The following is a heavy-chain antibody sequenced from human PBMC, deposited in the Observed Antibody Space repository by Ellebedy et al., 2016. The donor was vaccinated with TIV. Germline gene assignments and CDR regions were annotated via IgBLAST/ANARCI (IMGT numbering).Heavy chain of an antibody. CDR1: GFTFSSYA. CDR3: ARGWFGEHPGSNYYFDY. V-gene: IGHV3-30-3*01. CDR2: ISYDGSNK. D-gene: IGHD3-10*01. Sequence: GESLKISCAASGFTFSSYAMHWVRQAPGKGLEWVAVISYDGSNKYYADSVKGRFTISRDNSKNTLYLQMNSLRAEDTAVYYCARGWFGEHPGSNYYFDYWGQGTLVTVSS. J-gene: IGHJ4*02.